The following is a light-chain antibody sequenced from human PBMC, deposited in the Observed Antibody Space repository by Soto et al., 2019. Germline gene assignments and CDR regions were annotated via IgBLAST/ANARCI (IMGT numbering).Light chain of an antibody. CDR3: QQCGSSPTST. Sequence: LTRSPSARSFSPEERAVLPCGPLQSVSNNYLAWYQQKPGQAPRLLIYGASTRATGIPDRFSGSRSGTYFTLTLSRLEREDAAVYCCQQCGSSPTSTCGQGTKVDI. V-gene: IGKV3-20*01. CDR2: GAS. J-gene: IGKJ1*01. CDR1: QSVSNNY.